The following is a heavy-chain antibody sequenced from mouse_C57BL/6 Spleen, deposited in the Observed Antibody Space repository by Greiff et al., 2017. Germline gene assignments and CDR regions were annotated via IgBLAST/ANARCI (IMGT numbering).Heavy chain of an antibody. Sequence: VHVKQSGPELVKPGASVKMSCKASGYTFTDYNMHWVKQSHGKSLEWIGYINPNNGGTSYNQKFKGKATLTVNKSSSTAYMELRSLTSEDSAVYYCARIYYYGSSSDYAMDYWGQGTSVTVSS. CDR3: ARIYYYGSSSDYAMDY. J-gene: IGHJ4*01. D-gene: IGHD1-1*01. CDR1: GYTFTDYN. V-gene: IGHV1-22*01. CDR2: INPNNGGT.